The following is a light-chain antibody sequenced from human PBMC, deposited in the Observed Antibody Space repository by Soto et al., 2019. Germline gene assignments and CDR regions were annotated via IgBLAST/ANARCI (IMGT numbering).Light chain of an antibody. CDR1: QSVSSN. Sequence: EIVMTQSPGTLSVSPGERVTLSCRASQSVSSNLAWYQQKGGQAPRLVLYDASTRATDIPARFSGSGSGTDFTLTISSLQSEDFAVYYCLQYKKGVLTFGGGTKVEIK. J-gene: IGKJ4*01. CDR3: LQYKKGVLT. V-gene: IGKV3-15*01. CDR2: DAS.